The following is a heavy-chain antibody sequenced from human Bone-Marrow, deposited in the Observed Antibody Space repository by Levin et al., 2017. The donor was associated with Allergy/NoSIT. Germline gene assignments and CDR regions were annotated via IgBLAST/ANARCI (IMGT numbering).Heavy chain of an antibody. CDR1: GYSFTSYW. V-gene: IGHV5-51*01. D-gene: IGHD1-26*01. J-gene: IGHJ4*02. CDR3: ARGGSGSYEGPFWAFYFDY. Sequence: GGSLRLSCKGSGYSFTSYWIGWVRQMPGKGLEWMGIIYPGDSDSRYSPSFQGQVTISADKSISTAYLQWSSLKASDTAMYYCARGGSGSYEGPFWAFYFDYWGQGTLVTVSS. CDR2: IYPGDSDS.